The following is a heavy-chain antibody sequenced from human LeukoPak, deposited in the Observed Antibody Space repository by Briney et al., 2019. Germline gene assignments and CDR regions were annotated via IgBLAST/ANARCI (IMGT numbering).Heavy chain of an antibody. CDR2: ISGSGGST. CDR1: GFTFRSYA. Sequence: GGSLRLSCATSGFTFRSYAMSWVRDASVKGLEWVSAISGSGGSTYYADSVKGRFTISRDNSKNTLYLQMNSLRAEDTAVYYCAKWDIVVVPAATTDYWGQGTLVTVSS. D-gene: IGHD2-2*01. CDR3: AKWDIVVVPAATTDY. V-gene: IGHV3-23*01. J-gene: IGHJ4*02.